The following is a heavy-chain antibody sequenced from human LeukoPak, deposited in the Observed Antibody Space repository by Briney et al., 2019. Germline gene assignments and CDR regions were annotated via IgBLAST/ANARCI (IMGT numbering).Heavy chain of an antibody. CDR2: IYENGGTT. D-gene: IGHD2-21*01. CDR1: GFTFRSHA. Sequence: PGGSLRLSCVGSGFTFRSHAMSWVRQAPEKGLEFVSGIYENGGTTYYADSVKGRFSISRDNSKNTLYLQMDSLRGEVTAVYYCAKDFRIGYSAHFDYWGQGALVTVSS. CDR3: AKDFRIGYSAHFDY. V-gene: IGHV3-23*01. J-gene: IGHJ4*02.